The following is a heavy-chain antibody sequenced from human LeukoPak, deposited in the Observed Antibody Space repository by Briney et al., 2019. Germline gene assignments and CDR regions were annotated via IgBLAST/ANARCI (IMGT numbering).Heavy chain of an antibody. CDR2: ISGGGSFT. V-gene: IGHV3-23*01. CDR3: GKHDSSSDY. J-gene: IGHJ4*02. D-gene: IGHD5-12*01. Sequence: PGGSLRLSCAASGFTFSSYAMSWVRQAPVKGLEWVSTISGGGSFTYYADSVKGRFTISRDNSMKTLYLQMNSLRAEDTAVYYCGKHDSSSDYWGQGTLVTVSS. CDR1: GFTFSSYA.